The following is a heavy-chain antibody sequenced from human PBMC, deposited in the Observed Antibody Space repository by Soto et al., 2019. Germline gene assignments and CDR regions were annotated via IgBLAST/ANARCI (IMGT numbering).Heavy chain of an antibody. Sequence: NLSLTCSVSNGSVSRDPFHWTWICQHPGKGLEWIGYIYSRGNTYYHPSLKSRVTISIDTSKNQFSLRLNSVTAAETAVYYCARSGYSSRHFGHWGQGTLLTVSS. D-gene: IGHD6-13*01. V-gene: IGHV4-31*03. CDR3: ARSGYSSRHFGH. CDR2: IYSRGNT. J-gene: IGHJ4*03. CDR1: NGSVSRDPFH.